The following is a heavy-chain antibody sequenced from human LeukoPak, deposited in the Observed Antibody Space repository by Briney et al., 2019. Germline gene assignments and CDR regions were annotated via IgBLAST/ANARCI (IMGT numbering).Heavy chain of an antibody. V-gene: IGHV4-34*01. CDR1: GGSFSGYY. CDR3: ARNAGTTNPYFDY. CDR2: INHSGST. Sequence: SETLSLTCAVYGGSFSGYYWSWIRQPPGKGLEWIGEINHSGSTNYNPSLKSRVTISVDTSKNPSALKLSSGSAADTALYYCARNAGTTNPYFDYWGQGTLVTVSS. J-gene: IGHJ4*02. D-gene: IGHD1-1*01.